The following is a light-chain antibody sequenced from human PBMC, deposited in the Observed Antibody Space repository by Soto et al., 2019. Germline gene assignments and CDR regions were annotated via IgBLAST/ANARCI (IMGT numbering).Light chain of an antibody. CDR1: HSVSY. Sequence: DIQMTQSPSSLSASVGDRVTITCRACHSVSYLNWYQQKPGKGPKLLVYATSTLQSGVPSRFSGSGSWTDFTRTISSLQSEDFVSYYCQQSYPTPLTFGGATNVEIK. CDR3: QQSYPTPLT. V-gene: IGKV1-39*01. CDR2: ATS. J-gene: IGKJ4*02.